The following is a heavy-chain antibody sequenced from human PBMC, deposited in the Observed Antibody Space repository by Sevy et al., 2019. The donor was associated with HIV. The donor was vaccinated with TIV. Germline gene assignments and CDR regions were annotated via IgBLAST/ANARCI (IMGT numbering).Heavy chain of an antibody. D-gene: IGHD2-15*01. CDR2: ILYDGSKK. CDR3: ARDHPDKDGMDV. CDR1: GFSFSWYD. V-gene: IGHV3-30*02. Sequence: GGSLRLSCATSGFSFSWYDIQWVRQAPGKGLEWVAFILYDGSKKYYGDSVKGRFTISRDNSKNTLYLQMNGLRVEDTAVYYCARDHPDKDGMDVWGQGTMVTVSS. J-gene: IGHJ6*02.